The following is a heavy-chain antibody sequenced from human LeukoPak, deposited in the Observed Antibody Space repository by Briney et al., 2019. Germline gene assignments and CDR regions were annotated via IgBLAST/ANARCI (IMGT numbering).Heavy chain of an antibody. Sequence: ASVKVSCKASGHTFTVYYMHWVRQAPGQGLEWMGWINPNSGGTDYAQKFQGRVTMTRDTSISTAYMELSRLRSDDTAVYYCARGDDNGDYEAIDWGQGTLVTVSS. CDR2: INPNSGGT. V-gene: IGHV1-2*02. CDR1: GHTFTVYY. D-gene: IGHD4-17*01. CDR3: ARGDDNGDYEAID. J-gene: IGHJ4*02.